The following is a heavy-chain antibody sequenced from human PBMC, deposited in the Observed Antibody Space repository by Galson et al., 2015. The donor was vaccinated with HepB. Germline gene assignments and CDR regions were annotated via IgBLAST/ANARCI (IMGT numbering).Heavy chain of an antibody. V-gene: IGHV1-69*13. CDR3: ARGEHQLVPSYYYYFMDV. Sequence: SVKVSCKASGGTFSSYAISWVRQAPGQGLEWMGGIIPIFGTANYAQKFQGRVTFTADESTSTAYMEVSSLRSEDTAVYYCARGEHQLVPSYYYYFMDVWGRGTTVTVSS. CDR1: GGTFSSYA. J-gene: IGHJ6*03. CDR2: IIPIFGTA. D-gene: IGHD6-13*01.